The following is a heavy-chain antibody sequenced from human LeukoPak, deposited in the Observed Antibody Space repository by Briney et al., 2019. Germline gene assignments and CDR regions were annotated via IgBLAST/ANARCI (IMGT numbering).Heavy chain of an antibody. CDR2: ITNGGTA. D-gene: IGHD3-10*01. Sequence: PGGSLRLSCVASGFTFKSYAVNWVRQAPGKGLEWVSGITNGGTAHYGDSVKGRFTISRDNSKSSLYLQMNTLSAEDTAVYYCAKGYFGSGSYYNPYFDYWGQGTLVTVSS. CDR1: GFTFKSYA. J-gene: IGHJ4*02. CDR3: AKGYFGSGSYYNPYFDY. V-gene: IGHV3-23*01.